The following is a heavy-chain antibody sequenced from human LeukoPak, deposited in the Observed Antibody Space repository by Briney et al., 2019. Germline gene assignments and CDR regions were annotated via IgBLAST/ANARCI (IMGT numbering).Heavy chain of an antibody. CDR3: ARALLGDVDTAYYFDY. V-gene: IGHV4-4*02. D-gene: IGHD5-18*01. J-gene: IGHJ4*02. Sequence: KSSGTLSLTCAVSGGSISSSNWWSWVRQPPGKGLEWIGEIYHSGSTNYNPSLRSRVTISVDKSKNQFSLKLSSVTAADTAVYYCARALLGDVDTAYYFDYWGQGTLVTVSS. CDR2: IYHSGST. CDR1: GGSISSSNW.